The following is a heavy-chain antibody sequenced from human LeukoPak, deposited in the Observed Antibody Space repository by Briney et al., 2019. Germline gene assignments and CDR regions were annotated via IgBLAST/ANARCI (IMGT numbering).Heavy chain of an antibody. J-gene: IGHJ3*02. Sequence: GGSLRLSCAASGFTFSSYSMNWVRRAPGKGLEWVSSISSSSSYVYYADSVKGRFTISRDNAKNSLYLQMNSLRAEDTAVYYCARAVVVTTDAFDIWGQGTMVTVSS. CDR3: ARAVVVTTDAFDI. CDR2: ISSSSSYV. D-gene: IGHD2-21*02. CDR1: GFTFSSYS. V-gene: IGHV3-21*01.